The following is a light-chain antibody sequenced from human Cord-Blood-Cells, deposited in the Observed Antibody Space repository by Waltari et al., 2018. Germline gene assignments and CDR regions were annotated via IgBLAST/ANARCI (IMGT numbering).Light chain of an antibody. CDR3: SSYTSSSTPV. CDR2: EVS. J-gene: IGLJ3*02. V-gene: IGLV2-14*01. CDR1: SSDDGGYNY. Sequence: QSARTQPASVSGSPGQSITISCTGTSSDDGGYNYVSWYQQHPGKAPKLMIYEVSNRPSGVSNRFSGSKSGNTASLTISGLQAEDEADYYCSSYTSSSTPVFGGGTKLTVL.